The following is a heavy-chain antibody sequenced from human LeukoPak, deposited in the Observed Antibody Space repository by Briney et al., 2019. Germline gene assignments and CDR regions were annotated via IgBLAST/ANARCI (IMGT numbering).Heavy chain of an antibody. D-gene: IGHD6-13*01. V-gene: IGHV1-2*02. CDR3: ARDPDSSSWYATNFDY. CDR2: INPNSGGT. CDR1: GYTFTGYY. Sequence: ASVKVSCKASGYTFTGYYMHWVRQAPGQGLEWMGWINPNSGGTNYAQKFQGRVTMIRDTSISTAYMELSRLRSDDTAVYYCARDPDSSSWYATNFDYWGQGTLVTVSS. J-gene: IGHJ4*02.